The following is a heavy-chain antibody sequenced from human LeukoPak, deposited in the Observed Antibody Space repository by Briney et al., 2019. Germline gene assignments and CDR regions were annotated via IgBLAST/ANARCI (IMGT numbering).Heavy chain of an antibody. CDR3: ARRGRWSSGAY. Sequence: PSETLSLTCTVSGGSISSYYWSWIRQPPGKGLEWIGYISYSGSTYYNPSLKSRVSISADTSKNQFSLSLSSVTAAVTAVYYCARRGRWSSGAYWGQGALVTVSS. D-gene: IGHD5-24*01. V-gene: IGHV4-59*08. CDR2: ISYSGST. J-gene: IGHJ4*02. CDR1: GGSISSYY.